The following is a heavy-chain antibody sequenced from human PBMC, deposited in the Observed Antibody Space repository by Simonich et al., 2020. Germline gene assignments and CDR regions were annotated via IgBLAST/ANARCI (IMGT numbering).Heavy chain of an antibody. D-gene: IGHD1-7*01. CDR3: AKRSGVSITGTFDY. V-gene: IGHV3-23*01. J-gene: IGHJ4*02. CDR2: MSGSGGST. Sequence: EVQLLESGGGLVQPGGSLRLSCAASGFTFSSYAMSWVRQAPGEGLEWVSAMSGSGGSTYYADSVKGRFTLSRDNSKNTLYLQMNSLRAEDTAVYYCAKRSGVSITGTFDYWGQGTLVTVSS. CDR1: GFTFSSYA.